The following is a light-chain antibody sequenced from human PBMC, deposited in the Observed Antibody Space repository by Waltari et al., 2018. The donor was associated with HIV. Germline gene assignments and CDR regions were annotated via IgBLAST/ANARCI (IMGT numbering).Light chain of an antibody. Sequence: QYVLTQPPSASGTPGQRVTISCSGTASTIGGINVNWYRQFPGTAPKLLIYRSRERPSGVPDRFSGSESGTSGSLAINGLQSEDDAHYYCAAWDDSLNAYVFGTGTKVTVL. CDR3: AAWDDSLNAYV. J-gene: IGLJ1*01. V-gene: IGLV1-44*01. CDR2: RSR. CDR1: ASTIGGIN.